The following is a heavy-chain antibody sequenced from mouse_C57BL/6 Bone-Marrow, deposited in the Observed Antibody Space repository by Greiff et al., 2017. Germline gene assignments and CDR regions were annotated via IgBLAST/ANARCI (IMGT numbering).Heavy chain of an antibody. CDR3: ARNYGSLYAMDY. V-gene: IGHV1-61*01. CDR1: GYTFTSYW. CDR2: IYPSDSET. D-gene: IGHD1-1*01. J-gene: IGHJ4*01. Sequence: QVQLQQPGAELVRPGSSVKLSCKASGYTFTSYWMDWVKQRPGQGLEWIGNIYPSDSETHYNQKFKDKATLTVDKSSSTAYMQLSSLTSEDSAVYYCARNYGSLYAMDYWGQGTSVTVSS.